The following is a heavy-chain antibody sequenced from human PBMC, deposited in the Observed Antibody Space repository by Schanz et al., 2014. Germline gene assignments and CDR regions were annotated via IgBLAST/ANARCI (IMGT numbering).Heavy chain of an antibody. V-gene: IGHV3-48*01. CDR3: ARDRRNADLDY. CDR2: ITYNGGTI. Sequence: EVQLVESGGGLVQPGGSLRLSCAASGFTFSTSAMSWVRQVPGKGLEWISYITYNGGTIYYADSVKGRFTISRDNAKNSLYLEMNSLRAEDTALYYCARDRRNADLDYWGQGTLVTVSS. D-gene: IGHD1-1*01. CDR1: GFTFSTSA. J-gene: IGHJ4*02.